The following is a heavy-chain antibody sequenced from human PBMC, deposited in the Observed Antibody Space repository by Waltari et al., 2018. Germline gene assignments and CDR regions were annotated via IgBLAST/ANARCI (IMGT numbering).Heavy chain of an antibody. Sequence: QVQLQESGPGLVKPSETLSLTCAVSGYSISSGYYWGWIRQPPGKGLEWIGSIYHSGSTHYNPALKSRVTISVDTSKNQFSLKLSSVTAADTAVYYCARLVDDYIWGSYRYHYWYFDLWGRGTLVTVSS. J-gene: IGHJ2*01. CDR1: GYSISSGYY. D-gene: IGHD3-16*02. V-gene: IGHV4-38-2*01. CDR2: IYHSGST. CDR3: ARLVDDYIWGSYRYHYWYFDL.